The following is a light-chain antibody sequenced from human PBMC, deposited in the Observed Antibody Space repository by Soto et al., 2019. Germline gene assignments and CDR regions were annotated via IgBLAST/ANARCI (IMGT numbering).Light chain of an antibody. CDR1: QSLSSW. Sequence: DIQMTQSPSTLSASVGDRVTITCRASQSLSSWLAWYQEKPGKAPKLLIYKASSLESGVPSRFSGSGSETEFTLTISSLQPDDFATYYCQQYNTFPLIFGGGTKVAMK. CDR2: KAS. J-gene: IGKJ4*01. CDR3: QQYNTFPLI. V-gene: IGKV1-5*03.